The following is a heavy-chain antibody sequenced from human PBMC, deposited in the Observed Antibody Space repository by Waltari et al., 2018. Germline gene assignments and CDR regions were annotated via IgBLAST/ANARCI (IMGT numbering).Heavy chain of an antibody. J-gene: IGHJ3*02. CDR3: ARVPLYYDILTGYYNVGAFDI. V-gene: IGHV4-61*02. Sequence: QVQLQESGPGLVKPSQTLSLTCTVSGGSISSGSYYWSWIRQPAGKGLEWIGRIYTSGSTNYHPSLKSRDTISVDTSKNQFSLKLSSVTAADTAVYYCARVPLYYDILTGYYNVGAFDIWGHGTMVTVSS. CDR2: IYTSGST. CDR1: GGSISSGSYY. D-gene: IGHD3-9*01.